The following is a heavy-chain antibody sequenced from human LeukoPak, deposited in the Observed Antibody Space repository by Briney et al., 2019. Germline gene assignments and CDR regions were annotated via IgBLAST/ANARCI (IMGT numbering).Heavy chain of an antibody. V-gene: IGHV5-51*01. D-gene: IGHD6-13*01. Sequence: GESLKISCKASGYTFTSYWIAWVRQMPGKGLEWMGIIYPGDSDTRYSPSFQGQVTISADKSISTAYLQWSSLKASDTAMYYCATAGSSWLFDYWGQGTLVTVSS. CDR1: GYTFTSYW. CDR3: ATAGSSWLFDY. CDR2: IYPGDSDT. J-gene: IGHJ4*02.